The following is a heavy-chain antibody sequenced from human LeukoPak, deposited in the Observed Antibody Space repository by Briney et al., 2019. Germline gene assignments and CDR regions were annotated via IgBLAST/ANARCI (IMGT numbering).Heavy chain of an antibody. CDR3: ARAHMYYDYIWGSYRRYYFDY. Sequence: SETLSLTCAVYGGSFSGYYWSWIRQPPGKGLEWIGEINHSESTNYNPSLKSRVTISVDTSKNQFSLKLSSVTAADTAVYYCARAHMYYDYIWGSYRRYYFDYWGQGTLVTVSS. V-gene: IGHV4-34*01. D-gene: IGHD3-16*02. CDR1: GGSFSGYY. CDR2: INHSEST. J-gene: IGHJ4*02.